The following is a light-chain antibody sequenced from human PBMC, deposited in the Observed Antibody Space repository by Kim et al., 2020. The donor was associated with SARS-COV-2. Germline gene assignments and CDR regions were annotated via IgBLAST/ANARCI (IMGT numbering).Light chain of an antibody. Sequence: ASVGDSVTITCRASQDVSNFVAWFQQRPGEAPKSLIYASSSLRSGVPSHFSGSGSGTDFTLTISSLQPEDFATYYCQQYLSYPLTFGQGTKVDIK. CDR2: ASS. CDR3: QQYLSYPLT. V-gene: IGKV1-16*02. J-gene: IGKJ1*01. CDR1: QDVSNF.